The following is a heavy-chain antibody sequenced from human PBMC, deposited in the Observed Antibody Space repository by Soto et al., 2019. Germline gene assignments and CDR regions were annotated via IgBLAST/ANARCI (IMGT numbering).Heavy chain of an antibody. CDR2: IRSSSSTK. J-gene: IGHJ6*02. CDR3: ARGHGMDV. Sequence: EELLVEAGGGLVQPGGSLRLSCAASGFTFSTYSMNWVRQAPGKGLEWISNIRSSSSTKYYADSVKGRFTISRDNARNSLFLQMNSLRDEDTAVYCCARGHGMDVWGQGTTVIVSS. V-gene: IGHV3-48*02. CDR1: GFTFSTYS.